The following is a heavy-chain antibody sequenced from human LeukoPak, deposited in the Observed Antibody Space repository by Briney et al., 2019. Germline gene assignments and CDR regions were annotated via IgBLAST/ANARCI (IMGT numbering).Heavy chain of an antibody. CDR2: IYASGTT. J-gene: IGHJ3*02. CDR3: ARDVGAQGCGWYSVAFDI. CDR1: GGSISSYY. V-gene: IGHV4-4*07. D-gene: IGHD6-19*01. Sequence: SETLSLTCTVSGGSISSYYWSWIRQSAGKGLEWIGRIYASGTTNYSPSLKSRVTMSVDTSKNQFSLNLSSVTAADTAVYYCARDVGAQGCGWYSVAFDIWGQGTMVIVSS.